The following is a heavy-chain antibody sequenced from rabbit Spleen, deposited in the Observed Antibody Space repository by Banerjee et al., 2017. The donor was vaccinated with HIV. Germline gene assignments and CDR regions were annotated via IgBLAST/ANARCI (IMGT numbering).Heavy chain of an antibody. CDR2: IAGSSSGFT. CDR3: ARDTGSSFSSYGMDL. CDR1: GFDLSSYYY. V-gene: IGHV1S45*01. D-gene: IGHD8-1*01. Sequence: QEQLVESGGGLVKPEGSLTLTCKASGFDLSSYYYMCWVRQAPGKGLEWISCIAGSSSGFTYLASWAKGRHTISKTSSTTVTLQMTSLTAADTATYFCARDTGSSFSSYGMDLWGPGTLVTVS. J-gene: IGHJ6*01.